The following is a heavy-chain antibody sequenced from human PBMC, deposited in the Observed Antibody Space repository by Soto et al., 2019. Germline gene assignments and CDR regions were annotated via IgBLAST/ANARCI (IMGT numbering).Heavy chain of an antibody. V-gene: IGHV1-18*01. CDR1: DYTFTSYG. Sequence: GASVKVSCKASDYTFTSYGIIWVRQAPGQGLEWIGWIIVYNGNTNYAQKFRGRVTMTTDISTTTAYMEMRSLRSDDTAVYYCARSGSSWNLREFDYCGQGTMVTVYS. D-gene: IGHD6-13*01. CDR2: IIVYNGNT. CDR3: ARSGSSWNLREFDY. J-gene: IGHJ4*02.